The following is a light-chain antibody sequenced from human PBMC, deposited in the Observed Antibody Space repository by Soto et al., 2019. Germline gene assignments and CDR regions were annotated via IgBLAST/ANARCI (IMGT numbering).Light chain of an antibody. Sequence: EIVLTQSPGTLSLSPGERATLSCRASQSVSSSYLAWYQQKPGQAPRLLIYGASSRATGIPDRFSGSGSGTDFTLSISGLEPEDFAVYYCQQYGSSPLTFGQGTKVEI. J-gene: IGKJ1*01. V-gene: IGKV3-20*01. CDR3: QQYGSSPLT. CDR1: QSVSSSY. CDR2: GAS.